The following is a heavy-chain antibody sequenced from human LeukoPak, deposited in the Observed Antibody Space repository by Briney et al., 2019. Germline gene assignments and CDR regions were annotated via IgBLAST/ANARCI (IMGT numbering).Heavy chain of an antibody. V-gene: IGHV6-1*01. J-gene: IGHJ6*02. CDR1: GDSVSSNSAA. D-gene: IGHD6-13*01. Sequence: SQTLSLTCAISGDSVSSNSAAWNWIRQSPSRGLEWLGRTYCRSKWYNDYAVSVKSRITINPDTSKNQFSLQLNSVTPEDTAVYYCARDRTRGIAAAGLYYYYYGMDVWGQGTTVTVSS. CDR3: ARDRTRGIAAAGLYYYYYGMDV. CDR2: TYCRSKWYN.